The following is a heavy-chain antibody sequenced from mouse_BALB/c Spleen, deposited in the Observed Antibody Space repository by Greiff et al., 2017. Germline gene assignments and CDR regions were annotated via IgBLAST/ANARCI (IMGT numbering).Heavy chain of an antibody. V-gene: IGHV2-4-1*01. J-gene: IGHJ3*01. CDR3: ARESIYYGNFLAY. CDR1: GFSLTSYG. Sequence: VKLEESGPGLVQPSQSLSITCTVSGFSLTSYGVHWVRQSPGKGLEWLGVIWSGGSTDYNAAFISRLSISKDNSKSQVFFKMNSLQADDTAIYYCARESIYYGNFLAYWGQGTLVTVSA. D-gene: IGHD2-1*01. CDR2: IWSGGST.